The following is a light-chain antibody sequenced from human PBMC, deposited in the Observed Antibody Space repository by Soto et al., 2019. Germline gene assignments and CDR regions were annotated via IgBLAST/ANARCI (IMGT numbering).Light chain of an antibody. Sequence: QSVLTQSPSASASLGASVKLTCTLSSGHSSYAIAWHQQQPEKGPRYLMKLNSDGSHSKGDGIPDRFSGSSSGAERYLTISSLQSEDEADYYCQTWGTGPSVVFGGGTKLTVL. CDR2: LNSDGSH. J-gene: IGLJ2*01. V-gene: IGLV4-69*01. CDR3: QTWGTGPSVV. CDR1: SGHSSYA.